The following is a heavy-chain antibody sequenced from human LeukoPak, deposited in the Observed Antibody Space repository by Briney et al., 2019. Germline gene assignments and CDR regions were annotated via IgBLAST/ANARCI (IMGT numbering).Heavy chain of an antibody. J-gene: IGHJ1*01. CDR1: GFTFSSYG. CDR3: AKEGRIAVAAQRGGYFQH. V-gene: IGHV3-30*18. D-gene: IGHD6-19*01. CDR2: ISYDGSNK. Sequence: PGGSLRLSCAASGFTFSSYGMHWVRQAPGKGLEWVAVISYDGSNKYYADSVKGRFTISRDNSKNTLYLQMNSLRAEDTAVYYCAKEGRIAVAAQRGGYFQHWGQGTLVTVSS.